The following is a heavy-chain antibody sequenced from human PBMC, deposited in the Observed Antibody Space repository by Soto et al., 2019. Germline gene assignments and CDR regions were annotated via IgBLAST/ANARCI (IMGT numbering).Heavy chain of an antibody. J-gene: IGHJ6*02. D-gene: IGHD3-22*01. CDR3: ARVGRLRYYYDSSGYWSMDV. CDR1: GDSVSSNSAA. CDR2: TYYRSKWYN. V-gene: IGHV6-1*01. Sequence: PSQTLSLTCAISGDSVSSNSAAWNWIRQSPSRGLEWLGRTYYRSKWYNDYAVSVKSRITINPDTSKNQFSLQLNSVTPEDTAVYYCARVGRLRYYYDSSGYWSMDVWGQGTTVTSP.